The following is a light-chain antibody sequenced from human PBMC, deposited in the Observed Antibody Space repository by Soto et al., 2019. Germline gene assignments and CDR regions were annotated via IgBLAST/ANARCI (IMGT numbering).Light chain of an antibody. CDR3: QSYDTSLSAVV. V-gene: IGLV1-40*01. Sequence: QSVLTQPPSVSGAPGQRVTISCTGSDSNIGAGYDVHWYQQLPGTAPKLLIYANTNRPSGVPDRLSGSKSGTSASLAITGLQAEDETDYYCQSYDTSLSAVVFGGGTQLTVL. J-gene: IGLJ2*01. CDR1: DSNIGAGYD. CDR2: ANT.